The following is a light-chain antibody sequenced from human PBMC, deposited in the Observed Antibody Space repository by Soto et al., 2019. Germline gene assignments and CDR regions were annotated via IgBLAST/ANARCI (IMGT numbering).Light chain of an antibody. CDR1: HTISNS. J-gene: IGKJ4*01. Sequence: EIVLTQSPATLSLSPGERATLSCRASHTISNSLAWYQQRPGQAPRLLIYDASNRATGIPARFSGSGSGTDFTLTISRLEPEDFAVYYCQNRNNWPPGATFGGGTKVEIK. V-gene: IGKV3-11*01. CDR2: DAS. CDR3: QNRNNWPPGAT.